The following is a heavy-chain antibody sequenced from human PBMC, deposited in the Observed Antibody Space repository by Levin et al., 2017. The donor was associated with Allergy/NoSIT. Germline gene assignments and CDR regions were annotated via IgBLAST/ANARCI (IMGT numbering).Heavy chain of an antibody. V-gene: IGHV2-5*02. CDR2: IYWDDDK. J-gene: IGHJ6*02. CDR1: GFSLSTSGVG. Sequence: SGPTLVKPTQTLTLTCTFSGFSLSTSGVGVGWIRQPPGKALEWLALIYWDDDKRYSPSLKSRLTITKDTSKNQVVLTMTNMDPVDTATYYCAHASSGWYYYYYGMDVWGQGTTVTVSS. CDR3: AHASSGWYYYYYGMDV. D-gene: IGHD6-19*01.